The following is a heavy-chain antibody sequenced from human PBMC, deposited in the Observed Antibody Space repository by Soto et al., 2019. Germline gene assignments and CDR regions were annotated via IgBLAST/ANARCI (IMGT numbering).Heavy chain of an antibody. CDR3: AYTQLGYCSSTSCYMLSSSSPWDYYYGMDV. CDR2: IIPIFGTA. J-gene: IGHJ6*02. CDR1: GGTFSSYA. D-gene: IGHD2-2*02. V-gene: IGHV1-69*13. Sequence: SVKVSCKASGGTFSSYAISWVRQAPGQGLEWMGGIIPIFGTANYAQKFQGRVTITADESTSTAYMELSSLRSEDTAVYYCAYTQLGYCSSTSCYMLSSSSPWDYYYGMDVWGQGTKVTVSS.